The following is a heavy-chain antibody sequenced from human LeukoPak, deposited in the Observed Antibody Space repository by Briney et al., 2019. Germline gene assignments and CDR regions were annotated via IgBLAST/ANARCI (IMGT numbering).Heavy chain of an antibody. CDR2: IYPGDSDT. J-gene: IGHJ5*02. CDR1: GYSFTSYW. CDR3: ARHLGDPEWLLFLLPNWFDP. V-gene: IGHV5-51*01. D-gene: IGHD3-3*01. Sequence: GESLKISCKGSGYSFTSYWIGWVRQMPGKGLEWMGNIYPGDSDTRYSPSFQGQVTISADKSISTAYLQWSSLKASDTAMYYCARHLGDPEWLLFLLPNWFDPWGQGTLVTVSS.